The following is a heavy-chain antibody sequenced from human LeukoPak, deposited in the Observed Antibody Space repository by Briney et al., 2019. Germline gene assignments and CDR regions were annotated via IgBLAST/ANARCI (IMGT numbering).Heavy chain of an antibody. V-gene: IGHV1-18*01. CDR1: GYTFTSYG. D-gene: IGHD2-2*01. CDR3: ASDCSSTSCPGAGEGDAFDI. CDR2: ISAYNGNT. J-gene: IGHJ3*02. Sequence: ASVKVSCKASGYTFTSYGISWVRQAPGQGLEWMGWISAYNGNTNYAQKLQGRVTMTTDTSTSTAYMELRSLRSDDTAVYYCASDCSSTSCPGAGEGDAFDIWGQGTMVTVSS.